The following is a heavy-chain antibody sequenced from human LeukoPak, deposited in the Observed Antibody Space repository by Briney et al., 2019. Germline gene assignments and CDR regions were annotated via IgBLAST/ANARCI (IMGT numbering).Heavy chain of an antibody. J-gene: IGHJ4*02. D-gene: IGHD3-22*01. Sequence: SETLSLTCTVSGGSISSYYWNWIRQPPGKGLEWIGYIYYSGSTNFNPSLKSRVTISVDTSKNQFSLKLSSVTAADTAVYYCARGADSSGYYSIFYFDYWGQGTLVTVSS. CDR3: ARGADSSGYYSIFYFDY. CDR2: IYYSGST. CDR1: GGSISSYY. V-gene: IGHV4-59*01.